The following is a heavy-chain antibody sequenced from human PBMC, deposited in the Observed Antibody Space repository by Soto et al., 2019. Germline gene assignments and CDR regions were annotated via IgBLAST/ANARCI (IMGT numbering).Heavy chain of an antibody. CDR1: GFTFSSYW. CDR3: ASLIVVVTADAFDI. CDR2: INSDGSST. D-gene: IGHD2-21*02. Sequence: GGSLRLSCAASGFTFSSYWMHWVRQAPGKGLVWVSRINSDGSSTSYADSVKGRLTISRDNAKNTLYLQMNSLRAEDTAVYYCASLIVVVTADAFDIWGQGTMVTVSS. J-gene: IGHJ3*02. V-gene: IGHV3-74*01.